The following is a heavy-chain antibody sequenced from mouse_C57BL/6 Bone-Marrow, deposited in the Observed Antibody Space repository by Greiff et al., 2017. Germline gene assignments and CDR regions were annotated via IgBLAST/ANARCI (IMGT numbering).Heavy chain of an antibody. CDR1: GYTFTSYW. Sequence: QVQLQQPGAELVRPGTSVKLSCTASGYTFTSYWMHWVKQRPGQGLEWIGVIDPSDSYTNYNQKFKGKATLTVDTSSSTAYQQLSSLTSEDSAVYYCARGNFWGQGTSVTVSS. V-gene: IGHV1-59*01. CDR2: IDPSDSYT. J-gene: IGHJ4*01. CDR3: ARGNF.